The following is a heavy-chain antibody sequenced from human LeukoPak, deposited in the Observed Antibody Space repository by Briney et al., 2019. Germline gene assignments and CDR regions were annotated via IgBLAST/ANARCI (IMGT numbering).Heavy chain of an antibody. Sequence: SETLSLTCTVSSGSISNSNYYWGWIRQPPGKGLEWIGSIYYSGSTYYNPSLKSRVTISVDTSKNQFSLKLSSVTAADTAVYYCARDEYQLLEGGFDYWGQGTLVTVSS. CDR3: ARDEYQLLEGGFDY. J-gene: IGHJ4*02. CDR1: SGSISNSNYY. V-gene: IGHV4-39*07. D-gene: IGHD2-2*01. CDR2: IYYSGST.